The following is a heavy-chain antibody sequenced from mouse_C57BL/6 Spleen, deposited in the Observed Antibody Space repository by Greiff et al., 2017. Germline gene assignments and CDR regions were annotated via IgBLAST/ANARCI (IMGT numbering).Heavy chain of an antibody. CDR3: ASLYGYDDGYYYAMDY. CDR1: GFTFSDYY. J-gene: IGHJ4*01. CDR2: ISNGGGST. D-gene: IGHD2-2*01. V-gene: IGHV5-12*01. Sequence: DVMLVESGGGLVQPGGSLKLSCAASGFTFSDYYMYWVRQTPEKRLEWVAYISNGGGSTYYPDTVKGRFTISRDNAKNTLYLQMSRLKSEDTAMYYCASLYGYDDGYYYAMDYWGQGTSVTVSS.